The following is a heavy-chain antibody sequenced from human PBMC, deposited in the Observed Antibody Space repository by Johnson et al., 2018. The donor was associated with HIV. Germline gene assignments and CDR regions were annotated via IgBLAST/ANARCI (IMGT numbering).Heavy chain of an antibody. D-gene: IGHD6-6*01. V-gene: IGHV3-30*04. CDR1: GFTFSSYA. CDR2: ISYDGSNK. CDR3: TRDQYSTSDDDAFDI. J-gene: IGHJ3*02. Sequence: QVQLVESGGGVVQPGRSLRLSCAASGFTFSSYAMHWVRQAPGKGLEWVAVISYDGSNKYYADSVKGRFTISRDNSKNSLDLQMNSLRAEDTALYYCTRDQYSTSDDDAFDIWGQGTMVTVSS.